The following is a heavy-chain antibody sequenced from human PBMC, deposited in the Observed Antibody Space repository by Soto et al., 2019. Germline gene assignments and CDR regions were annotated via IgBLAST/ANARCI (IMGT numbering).Heavy chain of an antibody. Sequence: QEQLVESGGGVVQPGRSLRLSCAASGFSFDAYGMHWVRQAPGKGLEWVAVISYDGNSKYYADSVKGRFSISRDNSRKTLFLQMNSLRPEDTAVYYCAKDRGVRGVNPEGFDPWGQGTLVTVSS. J-gene: IGHJ5*02. CDR2: ISYDGNSK. CDR3: AKDRGVRGVNPEGFDP. D-gene: IGHD3-10*01. CDR1: GFSFDAYG. V-gene: IGHV3-30*18.